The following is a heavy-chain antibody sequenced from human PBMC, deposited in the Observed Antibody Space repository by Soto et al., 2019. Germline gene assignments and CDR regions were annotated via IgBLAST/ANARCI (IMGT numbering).Heavy chain of an antibody. CDR1: GGTFSGHY. J-gene: IGHJ3*02. CDR3: ARGTSCSHDAFDI. Sequence: QVQLQQWGAGLLKPSETLSLTCAVYGGTFSGHYWSWIRQPPGKGLEWIGQINHSGRTNYNPSLKSRVTISIDTSKNQFSLNLSSVTAADTTVYYCARGTSCSHDAFDIWGQGTMVTVSS. CDR2: INHSGRT. V-gene: IGHV4-34*01. D-gene: IGHD2-15*01.